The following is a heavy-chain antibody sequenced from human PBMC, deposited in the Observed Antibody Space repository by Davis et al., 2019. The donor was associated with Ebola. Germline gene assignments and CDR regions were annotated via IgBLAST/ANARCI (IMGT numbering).Heavy chain of an antibody. CDR1: GGSISSSS. D-gene: IGHD1-26*01. CDR2: LGTSADT. J-gene: IGHJ3*02. CDR3: AKDTSNIWFDI. V-gene: IGHV3-23*01. Sequence: ETLSLTCEVSGGSISSSSWWSWVRQSPGKGLEWVSTLGTSADTYYADSVKGRFTISRDNSKNTLYLQMNGLRVEDTAIYYCAKDTSNIWFDIWGQGTNVTVSS.